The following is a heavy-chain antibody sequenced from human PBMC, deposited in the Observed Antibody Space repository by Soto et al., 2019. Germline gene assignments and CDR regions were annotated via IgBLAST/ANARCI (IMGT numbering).Heavy chain of an antibody. CDR2: ISAKSKYI. Sequence: GGSLRLSCAASGFTVSSNYMSWVRQAPGKGLEWVSSISAKSKYIYYADSVKGRFTISRDNSKNTLYLQMNSLRAEDTAVYYCARGRGLTTVTTTMVLWGQGTLVTVSS. J-gene: IGHJ4*02. V-gene: IGHV3-21*01. CDR1: GFTVSSNY. CDR3: ARGRGLTTVTTTMVL. D-gene: IGHD4-4*01.